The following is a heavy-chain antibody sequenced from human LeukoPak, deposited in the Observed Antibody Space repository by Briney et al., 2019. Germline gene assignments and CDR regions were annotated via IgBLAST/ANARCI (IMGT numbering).Heavy chain of an antibody. D-gene: IGHD5-24*01. CDR3: ARDEDGYNAEFLNWFDP. J-gene: IGHJ5*02. CDR2: IYYSGSS. CDR1: GGSISSYY. Sequence: SETLSLTCTISGGSISSYYWSWIRQPPGKGLEWIAYIYYSGSSNYNPSLKSRVTISVDTSKNQFSLKLSSVTAADTAVYYCARDEDGYNAEFLNWFDPWGQGTLVTVSS. V-gene: IGHV4-59*12.